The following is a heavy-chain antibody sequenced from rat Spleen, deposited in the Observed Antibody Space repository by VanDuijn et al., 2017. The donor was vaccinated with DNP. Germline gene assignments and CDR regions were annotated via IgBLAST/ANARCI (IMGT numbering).Heavy chain of an antibody. D-gene: IGHD1-2*01. Sequence: QVQLKESGPGLVQPSQTLSLTCTVSGFSLTSYTVSWVRQPPGKGLEWIAAISSGGSPYYNSALKSRLSISRDTSKSQVFLKMNSLQTEDTAMYFCARTHYYSSPMDAWGQGTSVTVSS. CDR3: ARTHYYSSPMDA. J-gene: IGHJ4*01. CDR1: GFSLTSYT. CDR2: ISSGGSP. V-gene: IGHV2-6*01.